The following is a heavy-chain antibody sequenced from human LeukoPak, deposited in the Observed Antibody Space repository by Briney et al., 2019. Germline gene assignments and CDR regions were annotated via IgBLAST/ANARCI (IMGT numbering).Heavy chain of an antibody. CDR2: ISSNSESI. D-gene: IGHD2-2*02. Sequence: PGGSLRLSCAASGIPFSAYGINWVRQAPGKGLEWVSFISSNSESISYSDSVKGRFAVSRDNAKNSQYLQMNSLRAEDTAVYYCATLLYCSSISCYNVWGQGTLVTVSS. CDR3: ATLLYCSSISCYNV. V-gene: IGHV3-21*01. CDR1: GIPFSAYG. J-gene: IGHJ4*02.